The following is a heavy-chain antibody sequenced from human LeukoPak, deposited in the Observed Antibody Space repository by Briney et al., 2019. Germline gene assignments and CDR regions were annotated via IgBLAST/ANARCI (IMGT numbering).Heavy chain of an antibody. V-gene: IGHV4-59*01. J-gene: IGHJ4*02. D-gene: IGHD5-18*01. CDR2: IYYSGST. Sequence: SETLSLTCTVSGGSISSYYWSWIRQPPGKGLEWIGYIYYSGSTNYNPSLKSRVTISVDTSKNQFSLKLSSVTAADTAVYYCARALYSYGPLTIWGQGTLVTVSS. CDR1: GGSISSYY. CDR3: ARALYSYGPLTI.